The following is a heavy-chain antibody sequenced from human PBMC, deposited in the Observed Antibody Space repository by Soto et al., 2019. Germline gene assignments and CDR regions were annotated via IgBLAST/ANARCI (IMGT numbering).Heavy chain of an antibody. CDR3: AKEMFPRTVLDSSSPWGDF. D-gene: IGHD2-15*01. Sequence: GGSLRLSCAASGFTFSTYDMHWVRQVPGKGLEWVSAIGSAHDPYYLGSVKGRFSISRDDSKNTVYLQMNSLKTDDTAVYYCAKEMFPRTVLDSSSPWGDFWGRGSLVTVSS. J-gene: IGHJ4*02. CDR1: GFTFSTYD. CDR2: IGSAHDP. V-gene: IGHV3-13*05.